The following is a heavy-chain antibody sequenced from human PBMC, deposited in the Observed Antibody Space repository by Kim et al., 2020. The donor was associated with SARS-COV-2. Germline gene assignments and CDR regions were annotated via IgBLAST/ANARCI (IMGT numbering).Heavy chain of an antibody. CDR2: ISWNSGSI. D-gene: IGHD6-13*01. J-gene: IGHJ6*02. CDR1: GFTFDDYA. CDR3: AKDLSFEGSWYSKEGYYYYYGMDV. Sequence: GGSLRLSCAASGFTFDDYAMHWVRQAPGKGLEWVSGISWNSGSIGYADSVKGRFTISRDNAKNSLYLQMNSLRAEDTALYYCAKDLSFEGSWYSKEGYYYYYGMDVWGQGTTVTVSS. V-gene: IGHV3-9*01.